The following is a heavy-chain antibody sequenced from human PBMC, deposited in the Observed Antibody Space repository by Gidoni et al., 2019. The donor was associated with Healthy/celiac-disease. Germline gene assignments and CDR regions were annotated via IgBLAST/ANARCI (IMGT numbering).Heavy chain of an antibody. D-gene: IGHD3-10*01. CDR1: GYTFTGYY. J-gene: IGHJ5*02. V-gene: IGHV1-2*04. Sequence: QVQLVQSGAEVKKPGASVKVSCKASGYTFTGYYMHWVRQAPGQGREWMGWINPNSGGTNYAQKFQGWVTMTRDTSISTAYMELSRLRSDDTAVYYCARVRVRGVTLGWFDPWGQGTLVTVSS. CDR2: INPNSGGT. CDR3: ARVRVRGVTLGWFDP.